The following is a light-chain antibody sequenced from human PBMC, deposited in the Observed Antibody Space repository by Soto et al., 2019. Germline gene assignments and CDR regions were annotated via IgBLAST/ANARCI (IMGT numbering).Light chain of an antibody. J-gene: IGLJ2*01. CDR3: ATWDDSLSGDVV. V-gene: IGLV1-47*01. Sequence: QSVLSQPPSASGTPGQRVTISCSGSSSNIGSNYVYWYQQLPRTAPKLLISRDNRRPSGVPDRFSGSKSGTSASLAISGLRSDDEADYYCATWDDSLSGDVVFGGGTKLTVL. CDR2: RDN. CDR1: SSNIGSNY.